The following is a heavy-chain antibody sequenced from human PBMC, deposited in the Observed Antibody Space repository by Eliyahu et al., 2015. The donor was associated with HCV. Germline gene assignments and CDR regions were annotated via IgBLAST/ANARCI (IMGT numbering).Heavy chain of an antibody. D-gene: IGHD2-2*01. V-gene: IGHV4-31*04. J-gene: IGHJ3*02. CDR2: MYNSGNT. CDR1: GDSIXRGGYF. Sequence: QVRLQESGPGLVEPSQTLSLTCSVSGDSIXRGGYFWSWIRQHPGKDLEWIGYMYNSGNTYYNPSLKSRVTISADTSENQFSLKLSSVSAADTAVYYCAKLGYCSSTTCPRGGGFDIWGQGTLVTVSS. CDR3: AKLGYCSSTTCPRGGGFDI.